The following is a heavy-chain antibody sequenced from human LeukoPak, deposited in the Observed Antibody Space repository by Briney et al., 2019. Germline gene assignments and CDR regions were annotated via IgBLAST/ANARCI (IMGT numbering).Heavy chain of an antibody. CDR3: ARGRYWWQQLVRIHFDY. CDR1: GGSISNYY. D-gene: IGHD6-13*01. J-gene: IGHJ4*02. Sequence: SETLSLTCTVSGGSISNYYWSWIRQPPGKGLEWIGYIYYSGSTNYNPSLKSRVTISVDTSKNQFSLKLSSVTAADTAVYYCARGRYWWQQLVRIHFDYWGQGTLVTVSS. V-gene: IGHV4-59*12. CDR2: IYYSGST.